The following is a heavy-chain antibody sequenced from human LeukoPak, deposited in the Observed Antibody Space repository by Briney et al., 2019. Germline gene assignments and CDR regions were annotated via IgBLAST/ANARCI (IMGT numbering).Heavy chain of an antibody. V-gene: IGHV3-48*03. Sequence: QPGGSLRLSCAASGFTFSSYEMNWVRQAPGKGLEWVSYISSSGSTIYYADSVKGRFTISRDNAKNSLYLQMNSLRAEDTAVCYCASSPFCSSTSCYRTHFQHWGQGTLATVSS. D-gene: IGHD2-2*01. J-gene: IGHJ1*01. CDR2: ISSSGSTI. CDR3: ASSPFCSSTSCYRTHFQH. CDR1: GFTFSSYE.